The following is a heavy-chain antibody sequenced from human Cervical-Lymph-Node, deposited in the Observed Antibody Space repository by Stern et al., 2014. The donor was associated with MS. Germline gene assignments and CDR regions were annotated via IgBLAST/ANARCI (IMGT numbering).Heavy chain of an antibody. CDR2: LIPVFGTP. CDR3: APEGWSDP. J-gene: IGHJ5*02. V-gene: IGHV1-69*01. CDR1: GTTFSTYG. Sequence: AQMVESGAEVKKLGSSVKVSCKASGTTFSTYGINWVRQAPGQGLESMGELIPVFGTPNNAQKFKGRVTITADEATSTAYMELSSLKSEDTAMYYCAPEGWSDPWGKGTLVTVSS.